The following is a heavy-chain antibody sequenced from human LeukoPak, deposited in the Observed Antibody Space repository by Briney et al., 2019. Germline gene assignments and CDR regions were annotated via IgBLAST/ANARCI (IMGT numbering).Heavy chain of an antibody. D-gene: IGHD3-9*01. CDR1: GRPISSSSYY. J-gene: IGHJ4*02. CDR2: IYYSGST. V-gene: IGHV4-39*07. Sequence: SDTLSLPCTVSGRPISSSSYYWGWIRQPPGKGLEWIGSIYYSGSTYYNPSLKSRVTISVDTSKNQFSLKLSSVTAADTAVYYCARHDILTGYHFDYWGQGTLVTVSS. CDR3: ARHDILTGYHFDY.